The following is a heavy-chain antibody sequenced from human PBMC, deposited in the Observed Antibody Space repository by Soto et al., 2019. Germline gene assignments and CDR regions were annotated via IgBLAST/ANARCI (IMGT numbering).Heavy chain of an antibody. CDR3: AKERSLAAIYYYYGMAV. D-gene: IGHD6-13*01. CDR1: GFTFSSYG. CDR2: ISYDGSNK. J-gene: IGHJ6*02. Sequence: GGSLRLSCAASGFTFSSYGMHWVRQAPGKGLEWVAVISYDGSNKYYADSVKGRFTISRDNSKNTLYLQMNSLRAEDTAVYYCAKERSLAAIYYYYGMAVWGQGTTVTVSS. V-gene: IGHV3-30*18.